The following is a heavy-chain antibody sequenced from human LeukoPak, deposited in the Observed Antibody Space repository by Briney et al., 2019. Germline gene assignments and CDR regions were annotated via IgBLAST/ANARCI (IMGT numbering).Heavy chain of an antibody. J-gene: IGHJ6*02. Sequence: SVKVSCTASGGTLNNYAISWVRQAPGQGLEWMGGIIPIFATTNYAQKFQGRVTITADESTRTAYMELSSLRSEDTAVYYCACTGRGYSGYGTNYYFFFGMDVWGQGTTVTVSS. CDR2: IIPIFATT. CDR1: GGTLNNYA. CDR3: ACTGRGYSGYGTNYYFFFGMDV. D-gene: IGHD5-12*01. V-gene: IGHV1-69*01.